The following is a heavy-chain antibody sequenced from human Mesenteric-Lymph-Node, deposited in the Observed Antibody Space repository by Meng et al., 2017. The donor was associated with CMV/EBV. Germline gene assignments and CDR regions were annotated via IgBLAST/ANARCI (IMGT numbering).Heavy chain of an antibody. Sequence: GGSLRLSCAASGFTFSSYVMHWVRQAPGKGLEWVVVISFDGSNKFYADSVKGRFTISRDKSTNTLYLQMSSLRGDDTAVYYCARGGGYDLYYYGMDVWGQGTTVTVSS. V-gene: IGHV3-30*04. J-gene: IGHJ6*02. CDR3: ARGGGYDLYYYGMDV. CDR2: ISFDGSNK. D-gene: IGHD5-12*01. CDR1: GFTFSSYV.